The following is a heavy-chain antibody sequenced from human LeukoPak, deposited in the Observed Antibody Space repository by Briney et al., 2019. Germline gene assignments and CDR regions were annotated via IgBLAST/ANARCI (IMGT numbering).Heavy chain of an antibody. D-gene: IGHD6-19*01. V-gene: IGHV3-23*01. CDR1: GLTFSNYA. CDR2: ISGSGGST. Sequence: GGSRTLSCAASGLTFSNYAMSWVRHAAGNWLGWDSAISGSGGSTNYTESVKGRFTISRDSSKSTLFLQMSSLRAVDPGVYYCARAVASGWYGAFDVGGEGTMLSVSS. J-gene: IGHJ3*01. CDR3: ARAVASGWYGAFDV.